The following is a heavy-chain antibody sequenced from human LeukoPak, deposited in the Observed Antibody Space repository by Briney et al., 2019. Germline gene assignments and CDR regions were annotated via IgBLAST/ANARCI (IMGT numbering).Heavy chain of an antibody. CDR2: INPDSGGT. Sequence: ASVKVSCKASGYTFTGYHLHWVRQAPGQGLEWMGWINPDSGGTVYAQKFQGWVTMTRDTSMSTAYLEVNRLKSDDTAVYYCARELNWGFVEYYFEFWGQGTLITVSS. J-gene: IGHJ4*02. CDR3: ARELNWGFVEYYFEF. V-gene: IGHV1-2*04. CDR1: GYTFTGYH. D-gene: IGHD7-27*01.